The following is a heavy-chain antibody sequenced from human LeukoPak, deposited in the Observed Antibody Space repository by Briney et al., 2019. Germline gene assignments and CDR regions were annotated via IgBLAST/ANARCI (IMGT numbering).Heavy chain of an antibody. V-gene: IGHV4-30-4*01. D-gene: IGHD3-22*01. J-gene: IGHJ4*02. CDR3: ARDRDYSESGGYYDY. CDR1: GDSISNGDYY. CDR2: ISYSGST. Sequence: PSETLSLTCTVSGDSISNGDYYWSWIRQPPGKGLEWIGYISYSGSTYHNLSLKSRVTISVDTSKNQFSLKLSSVTAADTAVYYCARDRDYSESGGYYDYWGQGTLVTVSS.